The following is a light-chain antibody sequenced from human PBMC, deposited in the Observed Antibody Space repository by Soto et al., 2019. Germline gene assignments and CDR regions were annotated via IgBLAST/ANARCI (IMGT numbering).Light chain of an antibody. Sequence: DIQMTQSPSTLSASVGDRVTITCRASQSISSWLAWYQQKPGQAPKLLIYKASTLQSGVPSRFSGSGSGTQFPLAISRLKSDYSATYHWKRYNDSWPVGQGAKVE. J-gene: IGKJ1*01. CDR3: KRYNDSWP. CDR2: KAS. CDR1: QSISSW. V-gene: IGKV1-5*03.